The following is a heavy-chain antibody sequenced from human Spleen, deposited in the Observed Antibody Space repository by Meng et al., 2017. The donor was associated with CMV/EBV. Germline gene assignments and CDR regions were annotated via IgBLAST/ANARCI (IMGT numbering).Heavy chain of an antibody. CDR3: AKQVVSTSLDYFDS. J-gene: IGHJ4*02. D-gene: IGHD2-8*02. Sequence: GGSLRLSCVASGFTFSSYGVHWVRQAPGKGLEWVAVIWFDESKKYYADSVKGRFTVSIDDSNNTLYLQMNSLSAEDTAVCYCAKQVVSTSLDYFDSWGQGTLVTVSS. CDR2: IWFDESKK. CDR1: GFTFSSYG. V-gene: IGHV3-33*03.